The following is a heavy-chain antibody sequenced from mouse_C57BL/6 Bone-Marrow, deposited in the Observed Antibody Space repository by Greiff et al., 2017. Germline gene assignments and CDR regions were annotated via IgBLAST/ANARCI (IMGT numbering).Heavy chain of an antibody. Sequence: QVQLQQPGAELVKPGASVKVSCKASGYTFTSYWMHWVKQRPGQGLEWIGMIHPNSGSTNYNEKFKSKATLTVDKSSSTAYMQLSSLTSEDSAVYYCARPYYYGTFMDYWGQGTSVTVSS. CDR3: ARPYYYGTFMDY. CDR2: IHPNSGST. D-gene: IGHD1-1*01. V-gene: IGHV1-64*01. CDR1: GYTFTSYW. J-gene: IGHJ4*01.